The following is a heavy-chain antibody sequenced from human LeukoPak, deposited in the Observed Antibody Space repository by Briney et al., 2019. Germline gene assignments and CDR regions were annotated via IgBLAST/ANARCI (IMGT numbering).Heavy chain of an antibody. CDR2: TYYSCEWFN. CDR3: ASEQGGSFHH. CDR1: GYSVSSKSGA. V-gene: IGHV6-1*01. J-gene: IGHJ1*01. Sequence: SQTLSLTCDISGYSVSSKSGAWNWIRQSPPRGLEWLGRTYYSCEWFNDYDEYVKIRMIINSDTSKNQTSLHLKSVSPEDTAVYYCASEQGGSFHHWGQGTPIFVSS. D-gene: IGHD3-16*01.